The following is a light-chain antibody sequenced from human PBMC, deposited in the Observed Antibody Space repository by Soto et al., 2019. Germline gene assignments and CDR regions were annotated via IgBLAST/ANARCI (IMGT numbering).Light chain of an antibody. V-gene: IGKV1-12*01. CDR3: QQADSFPFT. Sequence: DIPLTQSPSSVSASVGDRVTITCRASQDIGTWLAWYQQKPGKAPKLLIYVASNLQSGVPSWFSGAGSGTDFNLTITSLQPEDFATYHCQQADSFPFTFGPGTKVDFK. CDR1: QDIGTW. CDR2: VAS. J-gene: IGKJ3*01.